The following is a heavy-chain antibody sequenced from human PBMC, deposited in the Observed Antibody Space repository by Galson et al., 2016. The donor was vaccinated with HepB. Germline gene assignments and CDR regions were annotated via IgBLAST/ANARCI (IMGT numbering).Heavy chain of an antibody. CDR2: ISGSAATT. J-gene: IGHJ5*02. D-gene: IGHD6-13*01. Sequence: SLRLSCAASGFTFSTFAMSWVRQAPGKGLEWVSVISGSAATTYYADSVKGRFTISRDNSENTVYLQMNSLRAEDTAVYYCAKRPSYNNNWFVGFDPWGQGTLVTVSS. V-gene: IGHV3-23*01. CDR3: AKRPSYNNNWFVGFDP. CDR1: GFTFSTFA.